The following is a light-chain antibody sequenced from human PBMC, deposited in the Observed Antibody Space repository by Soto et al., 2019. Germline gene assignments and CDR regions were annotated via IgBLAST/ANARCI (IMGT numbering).Light chain of an antibody. CDR1: QSISSW. CDR3: QQYNSYPMYT. J-gene: IGKJ2*01. CDR2: DAS. Sequence: DIQMTQSPSTLSASVGDRVTITCRASQSISSWLAWYQQKPGKAPKLLIYDASSLESRVPSRFSGSGSGTEFTLTISSLQPDDFATYYCQQYNSYPMYTFGQGTKLEIK. V-gene: IGKV1-5*01.